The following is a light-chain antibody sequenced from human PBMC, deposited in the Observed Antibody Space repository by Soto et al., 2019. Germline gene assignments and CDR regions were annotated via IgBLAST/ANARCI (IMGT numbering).Light chain of an antibody. CDR1: QSISSN. Sequence: EIVMTQSPATLSVSPGDGATLSCRASQSISSNLAWYQQKPGQAPRLLSYAASTRATGIPARFSGSGSGTEFTLTISSLQSEDFAVYYCQQYYNWPRTFGQGTKVDI. J-gene: IGKJ1*01. V-gene: IGKV3-15*01. CDR2: AAS. CDR3: QQYYNWPRT.